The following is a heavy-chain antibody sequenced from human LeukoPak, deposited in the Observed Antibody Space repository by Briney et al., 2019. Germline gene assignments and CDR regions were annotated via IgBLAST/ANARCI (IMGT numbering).Heavy chain of an antibody. D-gene: IGHD5-18*01. CDR1: GGSFSGYY. J-gene: IGHJ4*02. V-gene: IGHV4-34*01. CDR3: ARLGYSYGFWGPYFDY. CDR2: INHSGST. Sequence: SETLSLTCAVYGGSFSGYYWRWIRQPPGKGLEWIGEINHSGSTNYNPSLKSRVTISVDTSKNQFSLKLSSVTAADTAVYDCARLGYSYGFWGPYFDYWGQGTLVTVSS.